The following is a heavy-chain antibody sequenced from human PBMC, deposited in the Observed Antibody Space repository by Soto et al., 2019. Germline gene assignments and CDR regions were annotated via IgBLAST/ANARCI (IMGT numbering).Heavy chain of an antibody. CDR3: ARVLSYSSGWYYFDY. CDR1: GGSISSSSYY. Sequence: SETLSLTCTVSGGSISSSSYYWGWIRQPPGKGLEWIGSIYYSGSTYYNPSLKSRVTISVDTSKNQFSLKLSSVTAADTAVYYCARVLSYSSGWYYFDYWGQGTLVTVSS. V-gene: IGHV4-39*01. CDR2: IYYSGST. J-gene: IGHJ4*02. D-gene: IGHD6-19*01.